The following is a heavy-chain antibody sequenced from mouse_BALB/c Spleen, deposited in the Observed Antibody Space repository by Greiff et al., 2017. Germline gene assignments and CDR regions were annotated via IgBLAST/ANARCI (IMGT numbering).Heavy chain of an antibody. CDR1: GYTFSSYW. CDR3: AREGHYYGYGFAY. V-gene: IGHV1-9*01. D-gene: IGHD1-2*01. Sequence: QVQLQQSGAELMKPGASVKISCKATGYTFSSYWIEWVKQRPGHGLEWIGEILPGSGSTNYNEKFKGKATFTADTSSNTAYMQLSSLTSEDSAVYYCAREGHYYGYGFAYWGQGTLVTVSA. J-gene: IGHJ3*01. CDR2: ILPGSGST.